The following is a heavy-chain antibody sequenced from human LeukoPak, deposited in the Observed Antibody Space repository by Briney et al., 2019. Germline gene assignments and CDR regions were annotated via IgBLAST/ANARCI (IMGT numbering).Heavy chain of an antibody. CDR2: VSPPGGGI. Sequence: GGSLRLSCAASGFTFSNHGMNWLRQAPGKGLEWLSGVSPPGGGIYYADSVKGRFTISRDNAKNSLYLQMNSLRAEDTAVYYCARVIKELLWFGTPDYWGRGTLVTVSS. CDR1: GFTFSNHG. V-gene: IGHV3-21*01. CDR3: ARVIKELLWFGTPDY. D-gene: IGHD3-10*01. J-gene: IGHJ4*02.